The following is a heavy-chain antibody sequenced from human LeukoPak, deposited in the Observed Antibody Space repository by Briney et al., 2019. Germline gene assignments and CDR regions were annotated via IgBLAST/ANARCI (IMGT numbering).Heavy chain of an antibody. Sequence: PSETLSLTCAVSSGSITSSNYWSWVRQPPGKGLEWIGEINHSGTTNYNPSLRSRVTISVDKSKNQFSLKLSSVTAADTAIYYCARAYSSSWYLNWFDPWGQGTLVTVSS. J-gene: IGHJ5*02. CDR3: ARAYSSSWYLNWFDP. V-gene: IGHV4-4*02. CDR2: INHSGTT. CDR1: SGSITSSNY. D-gene: IGHD6-13*01.